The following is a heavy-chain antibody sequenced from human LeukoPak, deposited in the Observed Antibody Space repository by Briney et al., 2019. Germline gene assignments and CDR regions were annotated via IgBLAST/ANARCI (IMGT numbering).Heavy chain of an antibody. CDR3: ARGETYYYDSSGYYYPYY. CDR2: IYYSGST. Sequence: SETLSLTCTVSGGSISSYYWSWIQQPPGKGLEWIGYIYYSGSTNYNPSLKSRVTISVDTSKNQFSLKLSSVTAADTAVYYCARGETYYYDSSGYYYPYYWGQGTLVTVSS. CDR1: GGSISSYY. J-gene: IGHJ4*02. V-gene: IGHV4-59*01. D-gene: IGHD3-22*01.